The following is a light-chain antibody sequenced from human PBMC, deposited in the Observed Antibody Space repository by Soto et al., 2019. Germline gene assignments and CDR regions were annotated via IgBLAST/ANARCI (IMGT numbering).Light chain of an antibody. CDR3: QQGSTWPWT. V-gene: IGKV3-11*01. CDR2: EAS. Sequence: EIVMTQSPATLSVSPGERATLSCRASQSVSSNLAWYQQKPGQAPRLLIYEASDRATGIPARFSGSGSGTDFTLIISSLEPEDFAVYYCQQGSTWPWTFGQGTKVDIK. CDR1: QSVSSN. J-gene: IGKJ1*01.